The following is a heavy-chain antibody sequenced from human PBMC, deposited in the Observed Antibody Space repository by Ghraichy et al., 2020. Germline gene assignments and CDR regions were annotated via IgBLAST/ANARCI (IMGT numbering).Heavy chain of an antibody. CDR1: GFTFSSYA. Sequence: GSLRLSCAASGFTFSSYAMHWVRHAPGKELEWVAVIAHDAKSEQYADSVKGRFTISRDNSKNSLCLQMNSLRAEDTAVYYCVRDVPGSRLDHWGQGILVSVSS. CDR3: VRDVPGSRLDH. CDR2: IAHDAKSE. D-gene: IGHD1-14*01. V-gene: IGHV3-30*04. J-gene: IGHJ4*02.